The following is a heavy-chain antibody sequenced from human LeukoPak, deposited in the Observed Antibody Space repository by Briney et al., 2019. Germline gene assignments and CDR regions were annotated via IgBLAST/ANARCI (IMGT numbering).Heavy chain of an antibody. V-gene: IGHV1-2*02. CDR3: ARGRGGPRRLWFGELPFRHYYYMDV. CDR1: GYTFTGYY. CDR2: INPNSGGT. J-gene: IGHJ6*03. D-gene: IGHD3-10*01. Sequence: ASVKVSCKASGYTFTGYYMHWVRQAPGQGLEWMGWINPNSGGTNYAQKFQGRVTMTRDTSISTAYMELSSLRSEDTAVYYCARGRGGPRRLWFGELPFRHYYYMDVWGKGTTVTISS.